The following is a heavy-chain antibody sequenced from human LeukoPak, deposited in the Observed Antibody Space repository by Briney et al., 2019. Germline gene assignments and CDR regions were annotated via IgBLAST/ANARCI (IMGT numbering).Heavy chain of an antibody. CDR1: GFTLSSYA. D-gene: IGHD3-22*01. J-gene: IGHJ4*02. CDR2: ISRSGSTI. Sequence: PGGSLRLSCAASGFTLSSYAMNWVRQAPGKGLEWVSYISRSGSTIYYADSVKGRFTISRDNAKNSLYLQMNSLRAEDTAVYYCARGYDSGTYYVYWGQGTLVTVSS. CDR3: ARGYDSGTYYVY. V-gene: IGHV3-48*03.